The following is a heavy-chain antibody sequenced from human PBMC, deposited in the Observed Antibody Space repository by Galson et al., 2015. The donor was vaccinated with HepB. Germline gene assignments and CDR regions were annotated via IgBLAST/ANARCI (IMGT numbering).Heavy chain of an antibody. D-gene: IGHD6-13*01. V-gene: IGHV1-24*01. Sequence: SVKVSCKVSGYTLTELSMHWVRQAPGKGLEWMGGFDPEDGETIYAQKFQGRVTMTEDTSTDTAYMELSSLRSEDTAVYYCATVVLDGSSWYATNYWGQGTLVTVSS. J-gene: IGHJ4*02. CDR2: FDPEDGET. CDR3: ATVVLDGSSWYATNY. CDR1: GYTLTELS.